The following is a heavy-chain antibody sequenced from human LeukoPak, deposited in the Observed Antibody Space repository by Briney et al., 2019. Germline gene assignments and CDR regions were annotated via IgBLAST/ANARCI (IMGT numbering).Heavy chain of an antibody. Sequence: SETLSLTCTFSGGSIISYYWSWIRQPPGKGLEWIGYIYYRGSTNYNPSLKSRVTISADTSKNQFSLKLSPVTAADTAVYYCARGGSGSSRDAFDIWGQGTMVTVSS. CDR2: IYYRGST. J-gene: IGHJ3*02. CDR3: ARGGSGSSRDAFDI. CDR1: GGSIISYY. V-gene: IGHV4-59*01. D-gene: IGHD3-10*01.